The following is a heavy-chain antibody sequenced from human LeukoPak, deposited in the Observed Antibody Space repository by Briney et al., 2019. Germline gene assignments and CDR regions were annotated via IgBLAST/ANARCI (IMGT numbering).Heavy chain of an antibody. CDR2: TYYRSKWYN. Sequence: SQTLSLTCAISGDSVSSSSVAWNWIRQSPSRGLEWLGRTYYRSKWYNDYAESVKSRITINADTSKNQFSLHLNSVTPEDTALYYCARDLSRGISMLRGVINDWGQGTQVTVSS. CDR3: ARDLSRGISMLRGVIND. CDR1: GDSVSSSSVA. V-gene: IGHV6-1*01. J-gene: IGHJ4*02. D-gene: IGHD3-10*01.